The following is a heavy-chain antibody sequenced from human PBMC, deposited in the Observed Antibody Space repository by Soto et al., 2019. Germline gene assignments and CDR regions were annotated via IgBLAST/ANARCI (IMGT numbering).Heavy chain of an antibody. V-gene: IGHV4-59*01. J-gene: IGHJ5*02. CDR3: ASYTVVTPGNWFDP. CDR2: IYYSGST. CDR1: GGSISSYY. Sequence: SETLSLTCTVSGGSISSYYWSWIRQPPGKGLEWIGYIYYSGSTNYNPSLKSRVTISVDTSKNQFSLKLSSVTAADTAVYYCASYTVVTPGNWFDPWGQGTLVTVSS. D-gene: IGHD2-21*02.